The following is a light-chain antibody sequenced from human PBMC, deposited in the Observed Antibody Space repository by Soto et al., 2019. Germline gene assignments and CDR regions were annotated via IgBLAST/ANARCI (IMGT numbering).Light chain of an antibody. J-gene: IGLJ2*01. CDR2: QDS. CDR3: QAWDSSTVV. CDR1: KLGDKY. Sequence: SYALTQPPSVFVSPGQTASITCSGDKLGDKYACWYQQKPGQSPVVVIYQDSKRPSGIPERLSGSKSGNTATLTISGTQAMDEADYYCQAWDSSTVVFGGGTKLTVL. V-gene: IGLV3-1*01.